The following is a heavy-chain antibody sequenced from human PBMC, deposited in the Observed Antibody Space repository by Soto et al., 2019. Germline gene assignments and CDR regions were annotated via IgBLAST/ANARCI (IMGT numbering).Heavy chain of an antibody. CDR1: GGSISSSSYY. Sequence: QLQLQESGPGLVKPSETLSLTCTVSGGSISSSSYYWGWIRQPPGKGLEWIGSIYYSGSTYYNPSLKRRVTISVAPSKNQFSLKLSSVTAADTAVYYCARQAMVSGYYFDYWGQGTLVTVSS. J-gene: IGHJ4*02. CDR3: ARQAMVSGYYFDY. CDR2: IYYSGST. V-gene: IGHV4-39*01. D-gene: IGHD5-18*01.